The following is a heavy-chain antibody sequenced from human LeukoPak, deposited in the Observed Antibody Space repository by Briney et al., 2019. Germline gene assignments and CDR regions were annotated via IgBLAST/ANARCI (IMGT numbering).Heavy chain of an antibody. CDR3: ARDRAEGGGYWFDP. J-gene: IGHJ5*02. CDR2: IYTSGST. Sequence: SETLSLTCTVSGGSISSYYWSWIRQPAGKGLEWIGRIYTSGSTNYNPSLKSRVTMSVDTSKNQFSLKLSSVTAADTAVYYCARDRAEGGGYWFDPWGQGTLVTVSS. CDR1: GGSISSYY. D-gene: IGHD5-12*01. V-gene: IGHV4-4*07.